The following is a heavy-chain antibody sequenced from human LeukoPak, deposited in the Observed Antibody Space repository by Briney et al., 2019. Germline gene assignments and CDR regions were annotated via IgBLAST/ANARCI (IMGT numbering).Heavy chain of an antibody. CDR1: GFTFSSYS. Sequence: PGRSLRLSCAASGFTFSSYSMNWVRQASGKGLEWVSYISSSSSTIYYADSVKGRFTISRDNAKNSLYLQMNSLRAEDTAVYYCARDFRDLRSSRIFDYWGQGTLVTVSS. CDR3: ARDFRDLRSSRIFDY. D-gene: IGHD1-14*01. CDR2: ISSSSSTI. J-gene: IGHJ4*02. V-gene: IGHV3-48*04.